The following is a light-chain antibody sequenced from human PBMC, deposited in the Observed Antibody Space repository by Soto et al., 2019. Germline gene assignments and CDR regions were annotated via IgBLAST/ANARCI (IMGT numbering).Light chain of an antibody. CDR1: SSDVGAYNY. CDR2: EVS. Sequence: QSVLTQPASVSGSPGQSITISCAGTSSDVGAYNYVSWYQQHPDKAPKVMIYEVSIRPSGVSDRFSGSKSGNTASLTISGLQAEDEAVYYCQSWDSSLSGVVFGGGTKLTVL. V-gene: IGLV2-14*01. J-gene: IGLJ2*01. CDR3: QSWDSSLSGVV.